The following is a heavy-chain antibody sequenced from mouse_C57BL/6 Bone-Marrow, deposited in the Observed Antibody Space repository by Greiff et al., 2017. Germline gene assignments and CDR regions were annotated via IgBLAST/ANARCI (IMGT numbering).Heavy chain of an antibody. CDR2: ISSGSSTI. Sequence: EVKLQESGGGLVKPGGSLKLSCAASGFTFSDYGMHWVRQAPEKGLEWVAYISSGSSTIYYADTVKGRFTISRDNAKNTLFLQMTSLRSEDTAMYYCARDDYDGGFAYWGQGTLVTVSA. CDR3: ARDDYDGGFAY. J-gene: IGHJ3*01. CDR1: GFTFSDYG. D-gene: IGHD2-4*01. V-gene: IGHV5-17*01.